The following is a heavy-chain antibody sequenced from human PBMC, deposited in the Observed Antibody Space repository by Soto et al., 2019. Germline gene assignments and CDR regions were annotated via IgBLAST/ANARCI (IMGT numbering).Heavy chain of an antibody. J-gene: IGHJ4*02. D-gene: IGHD2-15*01. CDR3: AREFQYCSGGSCYETPDFDY. CDR1: GGTFSSYT. V-gene: IGHV1-69*04. CDR2: IIPILGIA. Sequence: GASVKVSCKASGGTFSSYTIIWVRQAPGQGLEWMGRIIPILGIANYAQKFQGRVTITADKSTSTAYMELSSLRSEDTAVYYCAREFQYCSGGSCYETPDFDYWGQGTLVTVSS.